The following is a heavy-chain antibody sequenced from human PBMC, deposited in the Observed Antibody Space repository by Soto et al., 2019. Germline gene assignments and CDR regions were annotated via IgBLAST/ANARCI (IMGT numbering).Heavy chain of an antibody. V-gene: IGHV1-69*02. D-gene: IGHD3-10*01. Sequence: QVQLVQSGAEVKKPGSSVRVACSASEGTFNRYTINWVRRAPGQRLEWVGRVNPIVGMPSSVSKFQGRVTIFADKSTSTAYMALTSLKSEDTAVYYCATTYGSGSAHFDSWGQGTLVTVS. CDR3: ATTYGSGSAHFDS. CDR1: EGTFNRYT. CDR2: VNPIVGMP. J-gene: IGHJ4*02.